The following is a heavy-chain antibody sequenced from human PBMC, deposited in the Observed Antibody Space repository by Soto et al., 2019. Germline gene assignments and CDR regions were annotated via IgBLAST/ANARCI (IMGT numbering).Heavy chain of an antibody. V-gene: IGHV4-34*01. CDR3: SSRAMTTVTTGFQH. J-gene: IGHJ1*01. D-gene: IGHD4-17*01. Sequence: SETLSLTCAVYGGSFSGYYWSWIRQPPGKGLEWIGEINHSGSTNYNPSLKSRVTISVDTSKNQFSLKLSSVTAADTAVYYCSSRAMTTVTTGFQHWGQGTLVTVSS. CDR2: INHSGST. CDR1: GGSFSGYY.